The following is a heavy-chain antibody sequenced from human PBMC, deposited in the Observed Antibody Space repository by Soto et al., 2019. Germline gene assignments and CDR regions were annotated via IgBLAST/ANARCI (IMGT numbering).Heavy chain of an antibody. D-gene: IGHD2-21*01. Sequence: TETLSLTFTVPGGSISSYYWSWIRQPPGKGLEWIGYIYYSGSTNYNPSLKSRVTISVDTSKNQFSLKLSSVTAADTAVYYCARKGGDYGVIAKNAFDIWGQGTMVTVSS. CDR3: ARKGGDYGVIAKNAFDI. CDR1: GGSISSYY. V-gene: IGHV4-59*01. CDR2: IYYSGST. J-gene: IGHJ3*02.